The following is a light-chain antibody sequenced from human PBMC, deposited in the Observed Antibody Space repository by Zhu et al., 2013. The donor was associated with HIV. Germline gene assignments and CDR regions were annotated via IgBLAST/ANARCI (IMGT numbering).Light chain of an antibody. CDR2: GAS. CDR3: QQYREWPFT. CDR1: QSVSSN. J-gene: IGKJ2*01. V-gene: IGKV3-15*01. Sequence: EIVMTQSPATLSVSPGERATLSCRASQSVSSNLAWYQQKPGQAPRLLIYGASTRATGIPARFSGSGSGTEFTFTISSLHSEDFAVYYCQQYREWPFTFGQGTKVEMK.